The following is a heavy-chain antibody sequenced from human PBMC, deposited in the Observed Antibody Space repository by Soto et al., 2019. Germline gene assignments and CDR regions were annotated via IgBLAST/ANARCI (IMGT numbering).Heavy chain of an antibody. Sequence: SETLSLTCAVYGGSFSGYYWSWIRQPPGKGLEWIGEINHSGSTNYNPSLKSRVTISVDTSKNQFSLKLSSVTAADTAVYYCARSSFGGVDTADYYYGMDVWGQGTTVTVSS. J-gene: IGHJ6*02. CDR3: ARSSFGGVDTADYYYGMDV. D-gene: IGHD5-18*01. V-gene: IGHV4-34*01. CDR2: INHSGST. CDR1: GGSFSGYY.